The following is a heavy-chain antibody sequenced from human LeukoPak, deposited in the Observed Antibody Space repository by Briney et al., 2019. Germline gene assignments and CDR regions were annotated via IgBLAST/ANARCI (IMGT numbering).Heavy chain of an antibody. CDR3: VGYGSGSYPSYYYGMDV. D-gene: IGHD3-10*01. CDR2: IYSGGST. Sequence: GGSLRLSCAASGFTVSGNYMSWVRQAPGKGLEWVSVIYSGGSTYYADSVKGRFTISRDNSKNTLYLQMNSLRAEDTAVYYCVGYGSGSYPSYYYGMDVWGQGTTVTVSS. V-gene: IGHV3-66*01. J-gene: IGHJ6*02. CDR1: GFTVSGNY.